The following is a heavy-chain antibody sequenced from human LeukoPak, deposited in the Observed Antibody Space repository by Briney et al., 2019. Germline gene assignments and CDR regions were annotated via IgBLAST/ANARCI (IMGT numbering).Heavy chain of an antibody. D-gene: IGHD6-6*01. CDR1: GFTFSDYA. J-gene: IGHJ4*02. CDR2: INSGGAI. Sequence: GGSLRLSCAASGFTFSDYAMTWVRQAPGKGLEWVSTINSGGAINYADSVKGRFTISRDNPKNTLYLQMNSLRAEDTAVYYCAKRGSYSSSFTSTFDYWGQGTLVTVSS. CDR3: AKRGSYSSSFTSTFDY. V-gene: IGHV3-23*01.